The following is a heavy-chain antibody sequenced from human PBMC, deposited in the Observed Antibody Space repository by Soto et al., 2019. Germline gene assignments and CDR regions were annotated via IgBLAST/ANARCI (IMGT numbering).Heavy chain of an antibody. CDR2: ISYDGSNK. D-gene: IGHD1-7*01. CDR3: ARDGSTPGDFDL. CDR1: GFTFSSYA. V-gene: IGHV3-30-3*01. Sequence: QVQLVESGGGVVQPGRSLRLSCAASGFTFSSYAMHWVRQAPGKGREWVAVISYDGSNKYYADSVKGRFTISRDNSKNTLYLQMNSLRAEDTAVYYCARDGSTPGDFDLWGRGTLVTVSS. J-gene: IGHJ2*01.